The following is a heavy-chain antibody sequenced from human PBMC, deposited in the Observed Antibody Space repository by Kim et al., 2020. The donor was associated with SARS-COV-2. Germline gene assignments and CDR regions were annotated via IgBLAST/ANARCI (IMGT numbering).Heavy chain of an antibody. J-gene: IGHJ4*02. Sequence: GGSLRLSCAASGFTFNNYWMHWVRQAPGRGLVWVSRINTDGTSTSYADSVKGRFTISRDNAKNTLYLQMNSLRAEDTAVYYCAPYGNNGYHWGQGTLVTVSS. CDR1: GFTFNNYW. V-gene: IGHV3-74*01. D-gene: IGHD2-8*01. CDR2: INTDGTST. CDR3: APYGNNGYH.